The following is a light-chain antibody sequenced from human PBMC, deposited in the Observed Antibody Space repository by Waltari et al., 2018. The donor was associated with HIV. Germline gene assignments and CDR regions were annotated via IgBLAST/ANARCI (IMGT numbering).Light chain of an antibody. CDR1: QSLSSSSHKNS. V-gene: IGKV4-1*01. CDR3: QQYYTTPYT. J-gene: IGKJ2*01. Sequence: DIVMTQSPSSLAASPGEGAIIMFKSSQSLSSSSHKNSLAWYQQKPGHPPVLLIYWASTRNAGVPDRFSGSGSGTDFTLTISSLQAEDVAVYYCQQYYTTPYTFGQGTKLGIK. CDR2: WAS.